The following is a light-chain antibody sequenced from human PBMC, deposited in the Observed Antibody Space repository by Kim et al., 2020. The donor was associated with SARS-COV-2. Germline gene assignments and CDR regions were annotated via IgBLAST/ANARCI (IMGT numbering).Light chain of an antibody. CDR3: QKYNSAPRT. CDR2: AAS. CDR1: QGISNY. J-gene: IGKJ1*01. V-gene: IGKV1-27*01. Sequence: DIQMTQSPSSLSASEGDRVTLTCRASQGISNYLAWYQQKPGKVPKLLIYAASTLQSGVPSRFSGSGSGTDFTLTISSLQPEDVATYYCQKYNSAPRTFGQGTKVDIK.